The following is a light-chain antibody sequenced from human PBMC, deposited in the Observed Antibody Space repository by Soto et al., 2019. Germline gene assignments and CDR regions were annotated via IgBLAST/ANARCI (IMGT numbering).Light chain of an antibody. Sequence: EVVLTQFPATLSLSPGERATLSCRASQSVSDNHLAWYQQKPGQAPRLLIYRASRRATDIPDRFSGSGSGTEFSLTISRLEPEDFAVYYCQQYGSSPRFTFGPGTKVDI. CDR3: QQYGSSPRFT. J-gene: IGKJ3*01. CDR1: QSVSDNH. CDR2: RAS. V-gene: IGKV3-20*01.